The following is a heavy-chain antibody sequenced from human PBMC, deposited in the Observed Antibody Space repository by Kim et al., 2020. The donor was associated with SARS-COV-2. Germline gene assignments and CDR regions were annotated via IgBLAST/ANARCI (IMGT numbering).Heavy chain of an antibody. J-gene: IGHJ4*02. Sequence: IYAQKFQGRVTMTNDTSTDTAYMELSSLRSEDTAVYYCATDGITFGGIGYWGQGTLVTVSS. CDR3: ATDGITFGGIGY. V-gene: IGHV1-24*01. D-gene: IGHD3-16*01.